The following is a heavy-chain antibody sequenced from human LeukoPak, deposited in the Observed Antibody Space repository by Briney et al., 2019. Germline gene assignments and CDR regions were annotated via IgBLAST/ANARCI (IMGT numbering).Heavy chain of an antibody. V-gene: IGHV4-4*07. Sequence: SETLSLTCTVSGGSISSYYWICMRQPAGKGLEWIGRIYTSGSTNYNPSLKSRVTMSVDTSKNQFSLKLSSVTAADTAVYYCARTEIWSSSYYFDYWGQGTLVTVSS. CDR1: GGSISSYY. CDR2: IYTSGST. CDR3: ARTEIWSSSYYFDY. D-gene: IGHD3-10*01. J-gene: IGHJ4*02.